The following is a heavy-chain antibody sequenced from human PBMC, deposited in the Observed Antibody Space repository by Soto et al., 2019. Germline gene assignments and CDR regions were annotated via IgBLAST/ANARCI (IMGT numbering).Heavy chain of an antibody. CDR1: GGTFSSYA. CDR3: ARDSWFGELFPGY. V-gene: IGHV1-18*01. CDR2: ISAYNGNT. D-gene: IGHD3-10*01. Sequence: ASVKVSCKASGGTFSSYAISWVRQAPGQGLEWMGWISAYNGNTNYAQKLQGRVTMTTDTSTSTAYMELRSLRSDDTAVYYCARDSWFGELFPGYWGQGTLVTVSS. J-gene: IGHJ4*02.